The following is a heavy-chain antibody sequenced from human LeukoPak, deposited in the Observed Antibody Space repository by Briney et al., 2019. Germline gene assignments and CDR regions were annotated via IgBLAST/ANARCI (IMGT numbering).Heavy chain of an antibody. CDR3: ARDQYNYGYVSWFDP. D-gene: IGHD5-18*01. CDR1: GFTFSSYE. CDR2: ISESCSAI. V-gene: IGHV3-48*03. J-gene: IGHJ5*02. Sequence: PGGSLRLSCAASGFTFSSYEMNWVRLAPGKGLEWVSYISESCSAIYYADSVKGRFTISRDNAKNSLYLQMNSLRVEDTAVYYCARDQYNYGYVSWFDPWGQGTLVTVSS.